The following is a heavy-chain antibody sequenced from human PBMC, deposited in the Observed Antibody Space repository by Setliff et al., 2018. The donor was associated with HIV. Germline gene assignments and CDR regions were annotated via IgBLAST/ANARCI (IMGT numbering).Heavy chain of an antibody. CDR3: ARGGEERNMITGALDV. J-gene: IGHJ3*01. CDR2: INPYNGNT. CDR1: GYTFINYG. Sequence: ASVKVSCKASGYTFINYGINWLRQAPGQGLEWVGWINPYNGNTKYGQKFQGTVTMTRDTTTSTAYLELRRLRSDDTAVYSCARGGEERNMITGALDVWGQGSLVTVSS. D-gene: IGHD3-16*01. V-gene: IGHV1-18*01.